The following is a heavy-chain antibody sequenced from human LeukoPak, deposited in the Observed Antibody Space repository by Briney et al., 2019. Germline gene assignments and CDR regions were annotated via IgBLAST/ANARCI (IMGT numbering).Heavy chain of an antibody. D-gene: IGHD3-3*01. CDR3: ARDNRAGFWSGYYFDY. CDR1: GGSISSYY. Sequence: PSETLSLTCTVSGGSISSYYWSWIRQPPGKGLEWIGYIYYSGSTNYNPSLKSRVTISVDTSKNQFSLKLSSVTAADTAVYYCARDNRAGFWSGYYFDYWGQGTLVTVSS. V-gene: IGHV4-59*01. CDR2: IYYSGST. J-gene: IGHJ4*02.